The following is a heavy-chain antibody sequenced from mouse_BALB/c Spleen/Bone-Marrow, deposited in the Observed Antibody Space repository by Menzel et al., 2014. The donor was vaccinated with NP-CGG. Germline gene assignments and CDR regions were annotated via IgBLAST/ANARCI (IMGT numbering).Heavy chain of an antibody. V-gene: IGHV1-31*01. Sequence: EVQLQQSGPELVKPGASVKISCKASGHSFTGYYMHWVKQSHGNSLDWIGYIYPYNGVSSYNQKFKGKATLTVDKSSSTAYMELRSLPSDDSAVYYCESRGEYFDVWGAGTTVTVSS. J-gene: IGHJ1*01. CDR3: ESRGEYFDV. CDR2: IYPYNGVS. CDR1: GHSFTGYY.